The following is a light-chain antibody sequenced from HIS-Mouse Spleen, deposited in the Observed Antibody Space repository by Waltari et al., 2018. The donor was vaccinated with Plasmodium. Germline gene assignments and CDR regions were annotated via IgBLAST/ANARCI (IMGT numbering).Light chain of an antibody. CDR2: KDS. Sequence: SYEPTQPSSVSVSPGQTARIPCSGDLLAKIYARWFQQKPGQAPVLVIYKDSERPSGIPERFSGSSSGTTVTLTISGAQVEDEADYYCYSAADNNRVFGGGTKLTVL. J-gene: IGLJ3*02. CDR1: LLAKIY. CDR3: YSAADNNRV. V-gene: IGLV3-27*01.